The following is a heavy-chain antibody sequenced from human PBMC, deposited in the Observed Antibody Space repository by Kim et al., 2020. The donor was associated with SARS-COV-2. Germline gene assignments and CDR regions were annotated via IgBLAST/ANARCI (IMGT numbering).Heavy chain of an antibody. J-gene: IGHJ6*02. CDR3: ARGGGAGNQHNYYYFFLDV. D-gene: IGHD3-16*01. CDR2: IIPAFGSGAV. CDR1: GGDFKNYA. Sequence: SVKVSCRTSGGDFKNYAVNWMREAPGQGLEWRGGIIPAFGSGAVNYARKFQGRVTITADEFRTTAYMALSSLRSDDTGVYFCARGGGAGNQHNYYYFFLDVWGRGTTVTVSS. V-gene: IGHV1-69*13.